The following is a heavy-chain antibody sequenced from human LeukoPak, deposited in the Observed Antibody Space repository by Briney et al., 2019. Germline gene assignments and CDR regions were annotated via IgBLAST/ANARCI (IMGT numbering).Heavy chain of an antibody. J-gene: IGHJ4*02. CDR2: IYHSGST. CDR1: GYSISSGYY. CDR3: ARGGSERGFYGDYGFDY. Sequence: PSETLSLACTVSGYSISSGYYWGWIRQPPGKGLEWIGSIYHSGSTYYNPSLKSRVTISVDTSKNQFSLKLSSVTAADTAVYYCARGGSERGFYGDYGFDYWGQGTLVTVSS. D-gene: IGHD4-17*01. V-gene: IGHV4-38-2*02.